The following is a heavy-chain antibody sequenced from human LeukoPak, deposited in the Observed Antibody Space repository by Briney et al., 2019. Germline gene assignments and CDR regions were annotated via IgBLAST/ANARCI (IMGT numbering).Heavy chain of an antibody. V-gene: IGHV3-74*01. CDR1: GFTFSSYW. CDR2: INSDGRIT. CDR3: ARVGVPQYAFDI. D-gene: IGHD2-2*01. J-gene: IGHJ3*02. Sequence: GGSLRLSCVASGFTFSSYWMHWVRQVPGKGPVWVSRINSDGRITSYANSVKGRFTISRDNAKNTLYLQMNSLRAEDTAVYSCARVGVPQYAFDIWGQGTWVTVSS.